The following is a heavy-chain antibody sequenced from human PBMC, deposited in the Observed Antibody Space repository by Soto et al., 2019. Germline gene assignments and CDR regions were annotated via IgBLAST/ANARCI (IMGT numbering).Heavy chain of an antibody. Sequence: GGSLRLSCAASGFTFSRHWMHWVRQSPGKGLVWVSRMNNDGSITNYADSVKGRFTISRDNARNTLYLQMSSLRVEDTVVYYCSSYRVEYSSPHYYYYYGMDVWGQGTTVTVSS. CDR1: GFTFSRHW. D-gene: IGHD6-6*01. V-gene: IGHV3-74*01. CDR2: MNNDGSIT. J-gene: IGHJ6*02. CDR3: SSYRVEYSSPHYYYYYGMDV.